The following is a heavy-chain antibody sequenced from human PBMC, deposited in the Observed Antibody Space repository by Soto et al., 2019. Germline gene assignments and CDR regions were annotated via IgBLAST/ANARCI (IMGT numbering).Heavy chain of an antibody. CDR3: ATVDISTWIDGMDV. CDR2: TFPIFGTA. J-gene: IGHJ6*02. D-gene: IGHD6-13*01. CDR1: GGTFSSYA. Sequence: SVKVSCKASGGTFSSYAISWVRQVPGQGLEWMGGTFPIFGTANYAQKFQGRVTISADKSTSTAYMELSSLRSEDTAVYYCATVDISTWIDGMDVWGQGTTVTVSS. V-gene: IGHV1-69*06.